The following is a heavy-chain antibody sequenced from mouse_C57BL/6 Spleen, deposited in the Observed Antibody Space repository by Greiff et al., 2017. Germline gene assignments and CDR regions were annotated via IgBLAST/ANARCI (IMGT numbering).Heavy chain of an antibody. V-gene: IGHV6-6*01. CDR3: TSTGDYYAMDY. J-gene: IGHJ4*01. CDR2: IRNKANNHAT. Sequence: EVQLQQSGGGLVQPGGSMKLSCAASGFTFSDAWMDWVRQSPEKGLEWVAEIRNKANNHATYYAESVKGRFTISRDDSKSSVYLQMNSLRAEDTGIYYCTSTGDYYAMDYWGQGTSGTVSS. D-gene: IGHD4-1*01. CDR1: GFTFSDAW.